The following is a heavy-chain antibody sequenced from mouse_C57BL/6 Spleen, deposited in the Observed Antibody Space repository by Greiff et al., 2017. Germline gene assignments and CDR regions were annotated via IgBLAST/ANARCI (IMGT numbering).Heavy chain of an antibody. CDR3: ARWGSNFTLFAY. CDR2: IYPGSGST. CDR1: GYTFTSYW. Sequence: QVHVKQPGAELVKPGASVKMSCKASGYTFTSYWITWVKQRPGQGLEWIGDIYPGSGSTNYNEKFKSKATLTVDTSSSTAYMQLSSLTSEDSAVYYCARWGSNFTLFAYWGQGTLVTVSA. D-gene: IGHD2-5*01. V-gene: IGHV1-55*01. J-gene: IGHJ3*01.